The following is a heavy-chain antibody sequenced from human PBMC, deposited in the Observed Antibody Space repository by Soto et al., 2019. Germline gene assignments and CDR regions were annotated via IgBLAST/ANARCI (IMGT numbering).Heavy chain of an antibody. D-gene: IGHD3-16*01. V-gene: IGHV6-1*01. Sequence: SQTLSLTCDISGDSVSSSSAAWNWIRQSPSRGLEWLGRTYYRSKWIHEYTLSMESRITINPDTSKNQFSLHIYSVTREDTAVYYCAGVVWFRGMDVWGQGTPVTVSS. CDR2: TYYRSKWIH. CDR1: GDSVSSSSAA. J-gene: IGHJ6*02. CDR3: AGVVWFRGMDV.